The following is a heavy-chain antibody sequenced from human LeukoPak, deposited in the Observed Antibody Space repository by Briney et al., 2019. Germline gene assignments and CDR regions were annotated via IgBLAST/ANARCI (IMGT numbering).Heavy chain of an antibody. CDR1: GFTFRNYV. V-gene: IGHV3-21*01. CDR3: ARAYYDILTHYYGMDV. D-gene: IGHD3-9*01. CDR2: ISSSSSYI. J-gene: IGHJ6*02. Sequence: PGGSLRLSCAASGFTFRNYVIHWVRQAPGKGLEWVSSISSSSSYIYYADSVKGRFTISRDNAKNSLYLQMNSLRAEDTAVYYCARAYYDILTHYYGMDVWGQGTTVTVSS.